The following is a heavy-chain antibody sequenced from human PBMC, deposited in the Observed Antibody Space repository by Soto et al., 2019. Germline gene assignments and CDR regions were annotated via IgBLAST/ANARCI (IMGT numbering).Heavy chain of an antibody. Sequence: ASVKVSCKASGYTFTSYYMHWVRQAPGQGLQWMGIINPSGGSTSYEQKFQGRITMTTDTSTSTVYMELSSLRSADTAVYYCAREHSFNYWGQGTLVTFSS. CDR1: GYTFTSYY. CDR2: INPSGGST. V-gene: IGHV1-46*03. J-gene: IGHJ4*02. CDR3: AREHSFNY.